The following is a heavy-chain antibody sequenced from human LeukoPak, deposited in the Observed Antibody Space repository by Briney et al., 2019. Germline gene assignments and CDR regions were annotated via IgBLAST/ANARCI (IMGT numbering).Heavy chain of an antibody. CDR1: GYTFTSYY. Sequence: ASVKVSCKASGYTFTSYYMHWVRQAPGQGLEWMGWINPNSGGTNYAQKFQGRVTMTRDTSISTAYMELSRLRSDDTAVYYCARGIDGWELRPFDYWGQGTLVTVSS. CDR2: INPNSGGT. J-gene: IGHJ4*02. D-gene: IGHD1-26*01. V-gene: IGHV1-2*02. CDR3: ARGIDGWELRPFDY.